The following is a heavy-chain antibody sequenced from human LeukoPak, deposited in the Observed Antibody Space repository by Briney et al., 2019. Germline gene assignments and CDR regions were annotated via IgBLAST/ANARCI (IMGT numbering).Heavy chain of an antibody. D-gene: IGHD3-9*01. Sequence: ASVKVSRKTSGYTFSSYGITWVRQAPGQGLEWVGWIRGDNGDTNYAQKLQGRVTMTADTSTSTAYMELRSLGSDETAVYYCARVGLLTGYYFFDYWGQGTLVTVSS. CDR2: IRGDNGDT. CDR3: ARVGLLTGYYFFDY. V-gene: IGHV1-18*01. CDR1: GYTFSSYG. J-gene: IGHJ4*02.